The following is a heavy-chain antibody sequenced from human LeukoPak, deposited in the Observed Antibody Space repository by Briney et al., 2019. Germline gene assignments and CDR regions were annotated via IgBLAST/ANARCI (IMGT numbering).Heavy chain of an antibody. J-gene: IGHJ4*02. D-gene: IGHD6-13*01. CDR3: ARAPGIAAAGLHFDY. V-gene: IGHV3-30*04. CDR1: GFTFSSYA. CDR2: ISYDGSNK. Sequence: PVRSLRLSCAASGFTFSSYAMHWVRQAPGKGLEWVAVISYDGSNKYYADSVKGRFTISRDNSKNTLYLQMNSLRAEDTAVYYCARAPGIAAAGLHFDYWGQGTLVTVSS.